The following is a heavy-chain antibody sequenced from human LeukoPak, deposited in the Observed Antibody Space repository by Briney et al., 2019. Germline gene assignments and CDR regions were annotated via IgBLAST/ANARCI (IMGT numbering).Heavy chain of an antibody. CDR1: GFSFSSYN. CDR2: IDSRSSTI. D-gene: IGHD2-2*01. V-gene: IGHV3-48*04. CDR3: ARDENPTVDCSSSSCIYFYYMDV. Sequence: GGSLRLSCTASGFSFSSYNMNWVRQAPGKGLEWVSYIDSRSSTIYYADSVKGRFTISRDNAENSLNLQMNSLRAEDTAVYYCARDENPTVDCSSSSCIYFYYMDVWGKGTTVTVSS. J-gene: IGHJ6*03.